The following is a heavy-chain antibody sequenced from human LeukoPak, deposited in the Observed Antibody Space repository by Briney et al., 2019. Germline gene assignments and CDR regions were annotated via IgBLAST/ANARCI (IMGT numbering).Heavy chain of an antibody. CDR2: IYTSGST. V-gene: IGHV4-61*02. J-gene: IGHJ5*02. D-gene: IGHD4-23*01. CDR3: ARDWVVTREGAADPTGFDP. CDR1: GGSINSGSYY. Sequence: PSESLSLTCTVSGGSINSGSYYWSWIRQPAGKGLEWIGRIYTSGSTNYNPSLKSRVTISVDTSKNQFSLKLSSVTAADTAVYYCARDWVVTREGAADPTGFDPWGQGTLVTVSS.